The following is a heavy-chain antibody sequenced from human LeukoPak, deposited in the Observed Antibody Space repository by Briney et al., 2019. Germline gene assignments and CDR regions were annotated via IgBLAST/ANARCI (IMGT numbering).Heavy chain of an antibody. CDR1: GFSLDTEGMG. D-gene: IGHD2-2*01. CDR3: AHRRSSSSSWGKVYYMDV. V-gene: IGHV2-5*02. J-gene: IGHJ6*03. Sequence: SGPTLVNPTQTLTLTCTFSGFSLDTEGMGVGWIRQPPGKALECLALIFWDDDKRFSPSLRNRLSITKDTSQNQAVLTMTNMDPADTGTYYCAHRRSSSSSWGKVYYMDVWGNGTTVVVSS. CDR2: IFWDDDK.